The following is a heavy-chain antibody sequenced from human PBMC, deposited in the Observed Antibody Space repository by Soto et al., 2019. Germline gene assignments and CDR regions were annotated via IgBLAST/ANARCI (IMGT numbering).Heavy chain of an antibody. D-gene: IGHD3-16*02. CDR1: GGSISSSSYY. J-gene: IGHJ5*02. V-gene: IGHV4-39*07. CDR3: ARYRYDYIWGSYRVTWFDP. CDR2: IYYSGST. Sequence: TLSLTCTVSGGSISSSSYYWGWIRQPPGKGLEWIGSIYYSGSTYYNPSLKSRVTISVDTSKNQFSLKLSSVTAADTAVYYCARYRYDYIWGSYRVTWFDPWGQGTLVTVSS.